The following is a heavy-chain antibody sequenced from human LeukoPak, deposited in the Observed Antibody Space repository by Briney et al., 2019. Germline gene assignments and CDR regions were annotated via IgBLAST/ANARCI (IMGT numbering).Heavy chain of an antibody. CDR3: ASSGYSYGPLDY. J-gene: IGHJ4*02. CDR2: INHSGST. Sequence: SETLSLTCAVYGGSFSGYYWSWIRQPPGKGLEWIGEINHSGSTNYNPSLKSRVTISVDTSKNQFSLKLNSVTAADTAVYYCASSGYSYGPLDYWGQGTLVTVSS. V-gene: IGHV4-34*01. CDR1: GGSFSGYY. D-gene: IGHD5-18*01.